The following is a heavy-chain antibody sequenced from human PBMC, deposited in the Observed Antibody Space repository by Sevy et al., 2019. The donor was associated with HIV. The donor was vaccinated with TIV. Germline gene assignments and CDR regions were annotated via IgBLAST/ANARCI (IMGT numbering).Heavy chain of an antibody. J-gene: IGHJ6*02. D-gene: IGHD3-16*01. CDR2: ISWNSNKI. V-gene: IGHV3-9*01. Sequence: GGSLRLSCTASGFRFDDYAMHWVRQVPGKSPEWVSGISWNSNKIGYADPVKGRFTISRDSARNSVYLQMSSLRPEDTALYYCVKDLGGIETLDYYSYYGMDVWGQGTTVTVSS. CDR1: GFRFDDYA. CDR3: VKDLGGIETLDYYSYYGMDV.